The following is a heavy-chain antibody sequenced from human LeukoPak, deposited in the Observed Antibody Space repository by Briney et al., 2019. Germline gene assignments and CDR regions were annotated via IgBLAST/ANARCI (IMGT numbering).Heavy chain of an antibody. CDR3: AKDLEDIVATSSSFDY. D-gene: IGHD5-12*01. CDR1: GFTFSSYG. CDR2: IRYDGSNK. Sequence: GGSLRLSCAASGFTFSSYGMHWVRQAPSKGLEWVAFIRYDGSNKYYADSVKGRFTISRDNSKNTLYLQMNSLRAEDTAVYYCAKDLEDIVATSSSFDYWGQGTLVTVSS. V-gene: IGHV3-30*02. J-gene: IGHJ4*02.